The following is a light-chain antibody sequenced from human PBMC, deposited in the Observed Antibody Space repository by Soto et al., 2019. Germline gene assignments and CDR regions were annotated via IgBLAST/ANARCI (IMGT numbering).Light chain of an antibody. CDR1: QSVSSF. J-gene: IGKJ1*01. CDR2: DAS. V-gene: IGKV3-11*01. Sequence: EIVLTQSPATLSLSPGERATLSCRASQSVSSFLAWYQQKPGQAPRLLIYDASNRATGIPARFSGSGSGTDLTLTISSLEPEDFAVYYCQQRSNWPPTFGRGTKVDIK. CDR3: QQRSNWPPT.